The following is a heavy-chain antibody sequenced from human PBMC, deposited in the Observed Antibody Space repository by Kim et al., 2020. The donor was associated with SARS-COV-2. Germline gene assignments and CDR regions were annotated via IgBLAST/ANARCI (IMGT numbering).Heavy chain of an antibody. Sequence: SVKVSCKASGGTFSSYAISWVRQAPGQGLEWMGGIIPIFGTANYAQKFQGRVTITADESTSTAYMELSSLRSEDTAVYYCARVLESRGEGYYYYMDVWGKGTTVTVSS. CDR2: IIPIFGTA. CDR1: GGTFSSYA. V-gene: IGHV1-69*13. D-gene: IGHD3-16*01. J-gene: IGHJ6*03. CDR3: ARVLESRGEGYYYYMDV.